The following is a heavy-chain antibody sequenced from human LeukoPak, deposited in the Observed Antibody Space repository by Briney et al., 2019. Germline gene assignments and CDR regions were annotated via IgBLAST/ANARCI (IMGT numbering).Heavy chain of an antibody. CDR2: ISSDESST. CDR1: GFTFSNYW. V-gene: IGHV3-74*01. CDR3: ARGGFTGTSCPYFDY. J-gene: IGHJ4*02. Sequence: GGSLRLSCAASGFTFSNYWMHRVRQAPGTGLVWVSRISSDESSTTYADSVKGRFTISRDNAKNTLYLKMNTLRAEDTAIYFCARGGFTGTSCPYFDYWGQGTLVTVSS. D-gene: IGHD2-2*01.